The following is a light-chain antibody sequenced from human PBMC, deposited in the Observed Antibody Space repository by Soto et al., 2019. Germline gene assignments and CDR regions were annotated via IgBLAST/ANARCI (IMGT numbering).Light chain of an antibody. Sequence: PSTLSASVGDRVTITCRASQSISSWLAWYQQKPGKAPKLLIYDASSLESGVPSRFSGSGSGTEFTLTISSLQPDDFATYYCQQYNSYPWTFGQGTKVDIK. J-gene: IGKJ1*01. CDR1: QSISSW. V-gene: IGKV1-5*01. CDR2: DAS. CDR3: QQYNSYPWT.